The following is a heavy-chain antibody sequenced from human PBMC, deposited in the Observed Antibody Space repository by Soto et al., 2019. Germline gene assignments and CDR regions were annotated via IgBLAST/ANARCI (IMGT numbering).Heavy chain of an antibody. V-gene: IGHV1-46*01. J-gene: IGHJ4*02. CDR1: GYTFTSYY. D-gene: IGHD2-21*02. Sequence: QVQLVQSGAEVKKPGASVKVSCKASGYTFTSYYMHWVRQAPGQGLEWMGIINPSGGSTSYAQKFQGRVXXTXDXXTSTVYMELSSLRSEDTAVYYCARAYVVVTAIFDYWGQGTLVTVSS. CDR2: INPSGGST. CDR3: ARAYVVVTAIFDY.